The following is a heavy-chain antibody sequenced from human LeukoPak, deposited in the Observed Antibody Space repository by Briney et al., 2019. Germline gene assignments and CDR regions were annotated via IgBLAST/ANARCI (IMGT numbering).Heavy chain of an antibody. V-gene: IGHV3-21*01. D-gene: IGHD3-9*01. Sequence: GGSLRLSCAASGFTFSSYSMNWVRKAPGKGLEWVSSISSSSSYIYYADSVKGRFTISRDNAKNSLYLQMNSLRAEDTAVYFCEQKTAYDILTGYFSRDWFDPWGQGTLVTVSS. CDR3: EQKTAYDILTGYFSRDWFDP. J-gene: IGHJ5*02. CDR2: ISSSSSYI. CDR1: GFTFSSYS.